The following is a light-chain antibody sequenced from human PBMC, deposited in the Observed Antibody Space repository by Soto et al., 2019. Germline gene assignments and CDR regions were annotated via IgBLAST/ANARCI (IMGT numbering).Light chain of an antibody. CDR3: QQDDNPPRT. Sequence: DIQITQSPSTLSASVGDRVTVTCPASQSISSYLNWYQQRPGKAPKLLIYDASSLQSGVPPRFSGSGSGTDFTLTITSLQPEDFATYYCQQDDNPPRTFGLGAKVDI. V-gene: IGKV1-39*01. CDR2: DAS. J-gene: IGKJ1*01. CDR1: QSISSY.